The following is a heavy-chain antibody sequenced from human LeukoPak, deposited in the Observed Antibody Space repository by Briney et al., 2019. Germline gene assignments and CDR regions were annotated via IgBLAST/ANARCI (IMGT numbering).Heavy chain of an antibody. D-gene: IGHD6-19*01. CDR2: IYYTGST. Sequence: PSETLSLTCTVSGGSISSGNYYWGWIRQPPGKGLEWIATIYYTGSTYYSPSLKSRVTISVDTSKNRFSLNLSSVTAADTAVYFCARQVVAVAGTGYFDYWGQGTLVTVSS. CDR3: ARQVVAVAGTGYFDY. V-gene: IGHV4-39*01. J-gene: IGHJ4*02. CDR1: GGSISSGNYY.